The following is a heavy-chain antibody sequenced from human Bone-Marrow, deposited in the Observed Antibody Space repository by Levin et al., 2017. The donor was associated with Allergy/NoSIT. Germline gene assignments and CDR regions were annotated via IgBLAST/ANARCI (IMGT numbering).Heavy chain of an antibody. D-gene: IGHD3-10*01. CDR3: TKAGFPQRYYYGLDV. CDR2: MNPNSGNA. CDR1: GYTFLTYD. V-gene: IGHV1-8*01. J-gene: IGHJ6*02. Sequence: GGSLRLSCKASGYTFLTYDINWVRQAPGQGLEWMGWMNPNSGNAGYAQKFQGRFTMTRNTSITTAYMELTSLRSEDPADYYCTKAGFPQRYYYGLDVWGQGTTVTVYS.